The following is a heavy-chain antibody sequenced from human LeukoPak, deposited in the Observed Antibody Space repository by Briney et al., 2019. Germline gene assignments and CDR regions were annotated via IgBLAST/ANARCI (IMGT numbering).Heavy chain of an antibody. Sequence: GGSLRLSCATSGFTFSNFEMTWVRQAPEKGLELGSYISSSGSAIYYADSVKGRFTISRDNTKNSLYLQMNSLRAEDTAVYYCLPDAFDIWGQGTMVTVSS. CDR2: ISSSGSAI. CDR3: LPDAFDI. V-gene: IGHV3-48*03. J-gene: IGHJ3*02. CDR1: GFTFSNFE.